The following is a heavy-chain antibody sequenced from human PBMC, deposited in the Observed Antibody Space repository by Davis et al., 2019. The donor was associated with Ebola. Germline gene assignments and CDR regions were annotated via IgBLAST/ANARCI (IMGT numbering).Heavy chain of an antibody. CDR3: ARVARGFYYYGMDV. CDR1: GFTFSSYW. Sequence: PGGSLRLSCAASGFTFSSYWMSWVRQAPGKGLEWVANIKQDGSEKYYVDSVKGRFTISRDNAKNSLYLQMNSLRAEDTAVYYCARVARGFYYYGMDVWGQGTTVTVSS. CDR2: IKQDGSEK. V-gene: IGHV3-7*03. J-gene: IGHJ6*02. D-gene: IGHD5-12*01.